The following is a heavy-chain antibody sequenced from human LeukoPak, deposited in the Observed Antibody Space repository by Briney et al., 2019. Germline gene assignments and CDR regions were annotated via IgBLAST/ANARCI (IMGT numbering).Heavy chain of an antibody. Sequence: GSLRLSCAASGFTVSSNYMSWVRQAPGKGLEWVSVIYSGGSTYYADSVKGRFTISRDNAKNSLYLQMNSLRAEDTAVYYCARVTRIAAADYYYYYYMDVWGKGTTVTVSS. J-gene: IGHJ6*03. CDR1: GFTVSSNY. D-gene: IGHD6-13*01. V-gene: IGHV3-66*01. CDR2: IYSGGST. CDR3: ARVTRIAAADYYYYYYMDV.